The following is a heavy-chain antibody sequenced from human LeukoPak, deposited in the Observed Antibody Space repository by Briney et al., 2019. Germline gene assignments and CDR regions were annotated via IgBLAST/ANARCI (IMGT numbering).Heavy chain of an antibody. CDR2: IYYSGST. CDR1: GGSISSYY. D-gene: IGHD4-17*01. J-gene: IGHJ4*02. V-gene: IGHV4-59*01. CDR3: ARGYGDYDSRDY. Sequence: ASETLSLTCTVSGGSISSYYWSWIRKPPGKGLEWIGYIYYSGSTNYNPSLKSRVTISVDTSKNQFSLKLSSVTAADTAVYYCARGYGDYDSRDYWGQGTLVTVSS.